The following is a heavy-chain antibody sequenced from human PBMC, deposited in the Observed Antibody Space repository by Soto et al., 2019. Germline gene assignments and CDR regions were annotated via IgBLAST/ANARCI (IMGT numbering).Heavy chain of an antibody. Sequence: QVQLQESGPGLVKPSETLSLTCTVSGGSISSYYWSWIRQPPGKGLEWIGYIYYSGSTNYNPSLKGRVTISVDTSKNQFSLKLSSVTAADTAVYYCARHGGGSSWYYYWGQGTLVTVSS. D-gene: IGHD6-13*01. CDR3: ARHGGGSSWYYY. V-gene: IGHV4-59*08. CDR1: GGSISSYY. J-gene: IGHJ4*02. CDR2: IYYSGST.